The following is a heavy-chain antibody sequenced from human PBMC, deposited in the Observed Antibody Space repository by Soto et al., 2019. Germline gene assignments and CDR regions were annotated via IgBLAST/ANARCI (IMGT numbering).Heavy chain of an antibody. CDR2: FSGRSGDT. J-gene: IGHJ4*02. V-gene: IGHV3-23*01. CDR3: ARDSSAWPNYFDY. Sequence: RGSLRLSLVASGFSISTHALTWVRQAPGKGLEWVSSFSGRSGDTYYAASVKGRFTISGDSSKNTVILQMNNLRADDTAVYYCARDSSAWPNYFDYWGQGTLVTVSS. D-gene: IGHD6-19*01. CDR1: GFSISTHA.